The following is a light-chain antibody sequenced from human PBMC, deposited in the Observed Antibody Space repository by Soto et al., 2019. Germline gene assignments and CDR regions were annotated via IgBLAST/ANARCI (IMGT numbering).Light chain of an antibody. CDR1: QYLNTK. Sequence: IVLTQSPATLSVSPGQRATLSCRASQYLNTKLAWYQQKPGQAPKLLIYGASTRATGIPARFGGSGSGTEFTLAISSLQSEDFALYYCQQYDSWPRTFGQGTKVDIK. V-gene: IGKV3-15*01. CDR2: GAS. J-gene: IGKJ1*01. CDR3: QQYDSWPRT.